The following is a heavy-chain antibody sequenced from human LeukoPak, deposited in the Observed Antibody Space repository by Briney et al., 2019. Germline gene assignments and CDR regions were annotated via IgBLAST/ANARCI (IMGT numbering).Heavy chain of an antibody. CDR2: IYYSGST. CDR3: ARDPTRYSRLSFFDY. V-gene: IGHV4-59*01. J-gene: IGHJ4*02. CDR1: GGSISSCY. Sequence: PSETLSLTCTVSGGSISSCYWSWIRRPPGKGLEWIGYIYYSGSTNYNPSLKSRVTISVDTSKNQFSLKLSSVTAADTAVYYCARDPTRYSRLSFFDYWGQGTLVTVSS. D-gene: IGHD5-18*01.